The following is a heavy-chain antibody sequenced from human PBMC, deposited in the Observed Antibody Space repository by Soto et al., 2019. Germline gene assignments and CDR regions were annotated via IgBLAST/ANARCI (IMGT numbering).Heavy chain of an antibody. CDR2: IFHTGRA. CDR3: ASMTYGYHFDY. D-gene: IGHD5-18*01. J-gene: IGHJ4*02. Sequence: QVHLQESGPGLVKPSETLSLTCFFSGGSPTTNYWSWIRQPPGKGLEWVGYIFHTGRANFNPSLRGRGPMSIDTSKRQFTLTLTSVTAADTAVYYCASMTYGYHFDYWGQGSRVTVSS. CDR1: GGSPTTNY. V-gene: IGHV4-59*01.